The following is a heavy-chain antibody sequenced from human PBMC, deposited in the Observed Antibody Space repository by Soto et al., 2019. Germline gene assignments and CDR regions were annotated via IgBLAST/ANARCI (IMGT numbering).Heavy chain of an antibody. CDR2: INPNSGGT. CDR1: GYTFTGYY. CDR3: ARGYTGSNHDAFDI. V-gene: IGHV1-2*04. J-gene: IGHJ3*02. Sequence: VASVKVSCKASGYTFTGYYMHWVRQAPGQGLEWMGWINPNSGGTNYAQKFQGWVTMTRDTSISTAYMELSRLRSDDTAVYYCARGYTGSNHDAFDIWGQGTMVTVSS. D-gene: IGHD3-16*02.